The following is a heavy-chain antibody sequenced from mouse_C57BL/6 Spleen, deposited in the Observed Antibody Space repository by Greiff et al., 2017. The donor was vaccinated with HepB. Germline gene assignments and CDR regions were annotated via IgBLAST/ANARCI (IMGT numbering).Heavy chain of an antibody. CDR2: IDPSDSET. CDR3: ARHYYRGKNYFDY. Sequence: QVQLQQPGAELVRPGSSVKLSCKASGYTFTSYWMHWVKQRPIQGLEWIGNIDPSDSETHYNQKFKDKATLTVDKSSSTAYMQLSSLTSEDSAVYYCARHYYRGKNYFDYWGQGTTLTVSS. V-gene: IGHV1-52*01. J-gene: IGHJ2*01. CDR1: GYTFTSYW. D-gene: IGHD2-14*01.